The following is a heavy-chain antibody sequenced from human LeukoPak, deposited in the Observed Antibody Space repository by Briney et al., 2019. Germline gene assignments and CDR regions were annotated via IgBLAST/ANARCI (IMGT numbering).Heavy chain of an antibody. V-gene: IGHV3-23*01. CDR1: GFTFSSYA. CDR3: AKEPEDLGYCSGGSCPGAFDI. J-gene: IGHJ3*02. D-gene: IGHD2-15*01. CDR2: ISGSGGST. Sequence: GGSLRLSCAASGFTFSSYAMSWVRQAPGKGLEWVSAISGSGGSTYYADSVKGRFTISGDNSKNTLYLQMNSLRAEDTAVYYCAKEPEDLGYCSGGSCPGAFDIWGQGTMVTVSS.